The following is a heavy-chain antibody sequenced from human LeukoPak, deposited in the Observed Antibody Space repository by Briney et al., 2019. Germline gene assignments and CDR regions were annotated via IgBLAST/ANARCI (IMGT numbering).Heavy chain of an antibody. CDR3: ARHYPGGDYFIDY. Sequence: GESLKISCKGSGYSFTSYWIGWVRQMPGKGLEWVGIIYPDDSKTRYSPSFQDQVTISADKSISTAYLQWGSLKASDTAMYYCARHYPGGDYFIDYWGQGTLVTVSS. V-gene: IGHV5-51*01. CDR2: IYPDDSKT. D-gene: IGHD4-17*01. CDR1: GYSFTSYW. J-gene: IGHJ4*02.